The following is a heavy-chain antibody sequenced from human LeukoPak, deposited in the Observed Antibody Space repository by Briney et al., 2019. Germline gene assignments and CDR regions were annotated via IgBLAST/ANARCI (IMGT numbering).Heavy chain of an antibody. J-gene: IGHJ6*04. CDR2: MSSGGYSE. CDR3: AELGITMIGGV. V-gene: IGHV3-23*01. Sequence: GGSLRLSCAASGFTFSSYAMSWVRQAPGKGLEWVSVMSSGGYSEYYSDSVRGRFTISRDNAKNSLYLQMNSLRAEDTAVYYCAELGITMIGGVWGKGTTVTISS. CDR1: GFTFSSYA. D-gene: IGHD3-10*02.